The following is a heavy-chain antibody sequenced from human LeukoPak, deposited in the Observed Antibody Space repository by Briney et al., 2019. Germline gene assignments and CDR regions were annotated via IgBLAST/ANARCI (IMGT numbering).Heavy chain of an antibody. CDR2: IIPIVGLA. J-gene: IGHJ3*02. Sequence: SAKVSCKASGGTFSSYAISWVRQAPGQGLEWMGRIIPIVGLANYAQKFQGRVAITADKSTSTAYMELSSLRSEDTAVYYCASSIRAGADAFDIWGQGTVVTVSS. CDR1: GGTFSSYA. CDR3: ASSIRAGADAFDI. V-gene: IGHV1-69*04. D-gene: IGHD2-21*01.